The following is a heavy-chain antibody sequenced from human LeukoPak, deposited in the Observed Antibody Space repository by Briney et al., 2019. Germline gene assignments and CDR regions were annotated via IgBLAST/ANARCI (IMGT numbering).Heavy chain of an antibody. V-gene: IGHV3-23*01. CDR2: ISGSGGSA. Sequence: GGSLRLSCAASGFTFSSYAMSWVRQAPGKGLEWVSAISGSGGSAYYADSVKGRFTISRDNSKDTLYLQMNSLRAEDTAVYYCAKDDSSGTSFSDWGQGALVTVSS. CDR1: GFTFSSYA. CDR3: AKDDSSGTSFSD. J-gene: IGHJ4*02. D-gene: IGHD3-22*01.